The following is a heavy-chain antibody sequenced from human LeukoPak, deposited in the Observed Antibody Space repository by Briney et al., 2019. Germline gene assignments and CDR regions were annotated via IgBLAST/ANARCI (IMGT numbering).Heavy chain of an antibody. CDR3: ARGPTRQYFDS. D-gene: IGHD6-6*01. J-gene: IGHJ4*02. CDR1: GGSINSYY. Sequence: PSETLSLTCTVSGGSINSYYWSWIRQPPGKGLEWIGYIFYSGSTNYNPSLQSRVTISVDTSRNQFSLNLSSVTAAATAVYYCARGPTRQYFDSWGRGTLVTVSS. V-gene: IGHV4-59*01. CDR2: IFYSGST.